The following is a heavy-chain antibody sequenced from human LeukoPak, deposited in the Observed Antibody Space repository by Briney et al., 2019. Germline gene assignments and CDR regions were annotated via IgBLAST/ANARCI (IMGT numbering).Heavy chain of an antibody. J-gene: IGHJ4*02. CDR3: TPSIAVACSLDY. CDR1: GFTFSNIW. CDR2: IKSKTDGETN. D-gene: IGHD6-19*01. V-gene: IGHV3-15*01. Sequence: TGGSLTLSCAASGFTFSNIWMSWVRQAPGKGLEWVGRIKSKTDGETNDDDAPVKGRITISRDDSKNTLNVQMNSLKTEDTAVYYCTPSIAVACSLDYWGQGALVTVAS.